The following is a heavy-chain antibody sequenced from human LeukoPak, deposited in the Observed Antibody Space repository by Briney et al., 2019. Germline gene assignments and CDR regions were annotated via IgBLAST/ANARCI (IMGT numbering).Heavy chain of an antibody. CDR2: INHSGST. V-gene: IGHV4-34*01. CDR1: GGSFSGYY. CDR3: ARTITMVRGVSYYYYYYYMDV. D-gene: IGHD3-10*01. J-gene: IGHJ6*03. Sequence: PSETLSLTCAVHGGSFSGYYWSWIRQPPGKGLEWIGEINHSGSTNYNPSLKSRVTISVDTSKNQFSLKLSSVTAADTAVYYCARTITMVRGVSYYYYYYYMDVWGKGTTVTVSS.